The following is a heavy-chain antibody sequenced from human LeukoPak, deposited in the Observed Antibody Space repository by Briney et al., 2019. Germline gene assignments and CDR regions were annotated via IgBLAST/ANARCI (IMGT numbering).Heavy chain of an antibody. J-gene: IGHJ4*02. CDR2: FDPEDGET. Sequence: ASVKVSCKVSGYTLTELSMHWVRQAPGKGLEWMGGFDPEDGETIYAQKFQGRVTMTEDTSTDTAYMELSSLRSEDTAVYYCATQGYSSVAKHYFDYWGQRTLVTVSS. CDR1: GYTLTELS. D-gene: IGHD6-19*01. V-gene: IGHV1-24*01. CDR3: ATQGYSSVAKHYFDY.